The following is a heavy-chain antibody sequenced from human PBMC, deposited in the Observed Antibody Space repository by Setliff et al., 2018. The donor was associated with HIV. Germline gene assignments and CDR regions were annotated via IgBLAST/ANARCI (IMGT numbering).Heavy chain of an antibody. CDR1: GDSIRTGAYY. CDR2: VYYDGRT. D-gene: IGHD6-19*01. V-gene: IGHV4-39*07. CDR3: ARGGTVSADFDS. J-gene: IGHJ4*02. Sequence: SETLSLTCTGSGDSIRTGAYYWGWIRQPPGKGLAWIGSVYYDGRTFYNPSLKSRLAISVDTSKNQFSLRLNSVTAADTAVYFCARGGTVSADFDSWGQGTRVTVSS.